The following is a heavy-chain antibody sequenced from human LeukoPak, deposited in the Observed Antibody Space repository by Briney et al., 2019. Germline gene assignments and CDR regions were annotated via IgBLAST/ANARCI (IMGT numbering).Heavy chain of an antibody. CDR1: GGTFSSYS. V-gene: IGHV1-69*13. Sequence: SVKVSCKASGGTFSSYSISWVRQAPGQGLEWMGGIIPIFDTAGYAQKFQGRVTITADESTSTAYMELSSLRSEDTAVFYCARISLGAIWGYYYGMDVWGQGTTVTVSS. CDR2: IIPIFDTA. D-gene: IGHD1-26*01. CDR3: ARISLGAIWGYYYGMDV. J-gene: IGHJ6*02.